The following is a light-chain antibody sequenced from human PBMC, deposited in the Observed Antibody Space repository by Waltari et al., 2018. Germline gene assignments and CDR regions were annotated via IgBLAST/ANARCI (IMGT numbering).Light chain of an antibody. CDR1: QGIRSD. CDR3: LQHYNYPRT. V-gene: IGKV1-17*01. Sequence: DIQMTQSPSSLSASVGDRVTITCRASQGIRSDLGWYQQKQGKAPKRLIYDATSLQSWVPSRFSGSGSWTEFNLTISSLQPEDVATYYCLQHYNYPRTFGQGTKVEIK. CDR2: DAT. J-gene: IGKJ1*01.